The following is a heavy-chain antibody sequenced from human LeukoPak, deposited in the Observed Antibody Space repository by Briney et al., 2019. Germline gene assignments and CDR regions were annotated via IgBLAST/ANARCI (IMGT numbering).Heavy chain of an antibody. D-gene: IGHD4-17*01. CDR2: MSPNNGDT. J-gene: IGHJ4*02. CDR1: GYTFTNYD. CDR3: ARVSYGDYYGY. Sequence: ASVKVSCKTSGYTFTNYDINWVRQATGQGLEWLGWMSPNNGDTGYAQKFQGRVTMTRDTSTSTVYMELSSLRSEDTAVYYCARVSYGDYYGYWGQGTLVTVSS. V-gene: IGHV1-8*01.